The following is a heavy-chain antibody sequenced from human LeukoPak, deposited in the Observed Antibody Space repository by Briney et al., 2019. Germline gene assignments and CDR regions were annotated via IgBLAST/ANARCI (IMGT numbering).Heavy chain of an antibody. J-gene: IGHJ4*02. Sequence: SETLSLTCTVTCGSISSGDDYCSWLRQPAGNGLQWIASIYSGGMTFYSTSLKSRLTISADTSRNHFSLRLSSVTAADTALYFCARHFDHPTAYFDSWGQGSLVTVSS. D-gene: IGHD1-14*01. CDR1: CGSISSGDDY. CDR2: IYSGGMT. CDR3: ARHFDHPTAYFDS. V-gene: IGHV4-39*01.